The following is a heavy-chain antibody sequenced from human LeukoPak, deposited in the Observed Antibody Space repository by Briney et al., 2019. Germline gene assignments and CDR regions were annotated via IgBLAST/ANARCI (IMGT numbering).Heavy chain of an antibody. CDR3: ASFSPVSSDSYY. J-gene: IGHJ4*02. V-gene: IGHV3-30-3*01. CDR1: GFTFSSYA. CDR2: ISYDGSNK. D-gene: IGHD6-19*01. Sequence: GGSLRLSCAASGFTFSSYAMHWVRQAPGKGLEWVAVISYDGSNKYYADSVKGRFTISRDNSKNTLYLQMNSLRDEDTAVYYCASFSPVSSDSYYWGQGTLVTVSS.